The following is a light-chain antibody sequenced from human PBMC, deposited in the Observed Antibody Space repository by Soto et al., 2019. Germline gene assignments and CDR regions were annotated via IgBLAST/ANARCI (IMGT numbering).Light chain of an antibody. Sequence: DNQLAHSQSSLAAFSGERLTIXFQASQDISKYLNWYQQKPGKAPKLLIYDASNLETGIPSRFSGSGSGTNFSLTITSLQPEDIATYYCQQYENLPLTFGGGTKVDIK. CDR1: QDISKY. CDR3: QQYENLPLT. V-gene: IGKV1-33*01. J-gene: IGKJ4*01. CDR2: DAS.